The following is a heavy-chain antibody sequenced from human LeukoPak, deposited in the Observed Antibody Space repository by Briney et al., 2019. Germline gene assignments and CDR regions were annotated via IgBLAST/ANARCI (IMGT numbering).Heavy chain of an antibody. J-gene: IGHJ6*04. Sequence: PSETLSLTCAVYGGSFSGCYWSWIRQPPGKGLEWIGEINHSGSTNYNPSLKSRVTISVDTSKNQFSLKLSSVTAADTAVYYCARDRRYSSGLAKYYYGMDVWGKGTTVTVSS. CDR1: GGSFSGCY. CDR2: INHSGST. V-gene: IGHV4-34*01. D-gene: IGHD6-19*01. CDR3: ARDRRYSSGLAKYYYGMDV.